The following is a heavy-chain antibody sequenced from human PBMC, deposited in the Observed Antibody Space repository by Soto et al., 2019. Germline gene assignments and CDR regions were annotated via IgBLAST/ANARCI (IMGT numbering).Heavy chain of an antibody. J-gene: IGHJ6*02. CDR2: IIPIFGTA. D-gene: IGHD3-10*01. CDR1: GGTFSSYA. V-gene: IGHV1-69*06. CDR3: AGGYYGSGSYFYYYDGRDV. Sequence: QVQLVQSGAEVKKPGSSVKVSCKASGGTFSSYAISWVRQAPGQGLEWMGGIIPIFGTANYAQKFQGRVTITAAKSPSPAYMELGSLRSEDTAVYYCAGGYYGSGSYFYYYDGRDVGGQGTTVTVSS.